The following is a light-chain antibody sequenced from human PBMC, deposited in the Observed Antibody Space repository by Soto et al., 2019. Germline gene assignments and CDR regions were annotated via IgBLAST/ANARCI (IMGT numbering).Light chain of an antibody. V-gene: IGKV1-12*02. CDR2: DAS. Sequence: DIQMTQSPSSVSASEGDRVTITCRASQGIGTWLAWYQQKPGKAPKLLIYDASSLQSGVPSRFSGSGSGTDFTLNISSLQPEDFATYYCQQANSFPWTFGQGTKVEIK. J-gene: IGKJ1*01. CDR3: QQANSFPWT. CDR1: QGIGTW.